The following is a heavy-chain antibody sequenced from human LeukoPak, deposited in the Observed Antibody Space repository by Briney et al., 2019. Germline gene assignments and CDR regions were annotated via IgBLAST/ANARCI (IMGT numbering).Heavy chain of an antibody. CDR2: VNDSGST. D-gene: IGHD3-16*01. CDR3: LRGRGERSHYFYYYMGV. V-gene: IGHV4-34*01. CDR1: GGSLSGYY. J-gene: IGHJ6*03. Sequence: SETLSLTCAVYGGSLSGYYWSWIRQSPGKGLEWIGEVNDSGSTNFNPSLKTRATMSVDTPKNQLSLNLRSGSAADAAVYYRLRGRGERSHYFYYYMGVWGEGTTVTVSS.